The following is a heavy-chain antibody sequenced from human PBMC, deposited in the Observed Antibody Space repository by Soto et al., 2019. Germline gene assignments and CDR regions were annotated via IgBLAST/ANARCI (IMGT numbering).Heavy chain of an antibody. J-gene: IGHJ6*02. CDR2: ISGSGGST. Sequence: HPGGSLRLSCAASGFTFSSYAMSWVRQAPGKGLEWVSAISGSGGSTYYADSVKGRFTISRDNSKNTLYLQMNSLRAEDTAVYYCAXEWGVIDYYYYGMDVWGQGTTVTVSS. CDR3: AXEWGVIDYYYYGMDV. V-gene: IGHV3-23*01. CDR1: GFTFSSYA. D-gene: IGHD3-10*01.